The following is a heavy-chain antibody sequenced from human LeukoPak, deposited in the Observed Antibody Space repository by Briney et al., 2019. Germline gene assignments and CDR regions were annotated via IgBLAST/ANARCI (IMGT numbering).Heavy chain of an antibody. CDR1: GYTFTSYY. V-gene: IGHV1-46*01. Sequence: ASVKVSCKASGYTFTSYYMHWVRQAPGQGLEWMGIINPSGGSTSYAQKFQGRVTMTRDTSTSTVYMELSSLRSEDTAVYYRARVCSGGSCYQGAFDIWGQGTMVTVSS. CDR2: INPSGGST. CDR3: ARVCSGGSCYQGAFDI. J-gene: IGHJ3*02. D-gene: IGHD2-15*01.